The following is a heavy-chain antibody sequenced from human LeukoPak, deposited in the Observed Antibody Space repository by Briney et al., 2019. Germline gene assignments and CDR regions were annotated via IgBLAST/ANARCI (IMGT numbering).Heavy chain of an antibody. J-gene: IGHJ6*02. V-gene: IGHV3-30-3*01. CDR1: GFTVSSYW. CDR2: ISYDGSNK. Sequence: GWALRLSCAASGFTVSSYWMSWVRQAPGKGLEWVAVISYDGSNKYYADSVKGRFTISRDNSKNTLYLQMNSLRAEDTAVYYCARGLSIGGMDVWGQGTTVTVSS. CDR3: ARGLSIGGMDV. D-gene: IGHD6-6*01.